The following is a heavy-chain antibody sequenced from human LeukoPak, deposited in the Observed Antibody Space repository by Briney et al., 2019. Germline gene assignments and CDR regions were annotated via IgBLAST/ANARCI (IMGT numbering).Heavy chain of an antibody. CDR1: GFTFSSYS. V-gene: IGHV3-23*01. D-gene: IGHD2-2*01. Sequence: GGSLRLSCAASGFTFSSYSMNWVRQAPGKGLEWVSTLSPSDGNTYYADSVKGRFTISRDNSKNTLYLQMNSLRAEDTAVYYCAKFYEYCSSTSCTGYFEYWGQGTLVTFSS. CDR2: LSPSDGNT. CDR3: AKFYEYCSSTSCTGYFEY. J-gene: IGHJ4*02.